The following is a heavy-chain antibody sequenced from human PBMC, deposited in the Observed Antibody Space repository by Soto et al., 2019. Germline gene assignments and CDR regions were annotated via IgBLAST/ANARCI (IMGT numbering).Heavy chain of an antibody. CDR3: AHRRGADYKGCFHY. Sequence: QITLKESGPTLVKPTQTLTLTCTFSGFSLSTSGVGVGWIRQPPAKALEWLALIYWSDEKRYSPSLSSRLTITKDTSKNQVVLTMTNMDPVDTATYYCAHRRGADYKGCFHYLGQGTLVTVSS. CDR2: IYWSDEK. D-gene: IGHD4-4*01. V-gene: IGHV2-5*01. J-gene: IGHJ4*02. CDR1: GFSLSTSGVG.